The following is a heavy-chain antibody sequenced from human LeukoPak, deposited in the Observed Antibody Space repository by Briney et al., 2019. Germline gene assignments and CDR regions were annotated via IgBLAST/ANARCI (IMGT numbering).Heavy chain of an antibody. D-gene: IGHD6-6*01. CDR1: GYTFTGSI. CDR3: ARGLIIAASSRYFEF. CDR2: INPNSGGT. J-gene: IGHJ1*01. V-gene: IGHV1-2*02. Sequence: ASVKVSCKASGYTFTGSIAYWVRQAPGQGLEWMGWINPNSGGTNYAQKFQGRVTMTRDTSISTAYMELSRLRSDDTAVYYCARGLIIAASSRYFEFWGQGTLVTVSS.